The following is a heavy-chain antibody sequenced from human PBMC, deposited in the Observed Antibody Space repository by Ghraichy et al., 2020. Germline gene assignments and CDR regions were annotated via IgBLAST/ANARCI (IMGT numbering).Heavy chain of an antibody. CDR3: ARLLPHGRAFDI. CDR1: GGSISSGTYY. CDR2: IYYSGTT. J-gene: IGHJ3*02. D-gene: IGHD3-10*01. V-gene: IGHV4-39*01. Sequence: SETLSLTCTVSGGSISSGTYYWGWLRQPPGKGLEWIGIIYYSGTTYYSPSLKSRVTISVDTSKNQFSLRLSSVTAADTAVYDCARLLPHGRAFDIWGQGTLVADSS.